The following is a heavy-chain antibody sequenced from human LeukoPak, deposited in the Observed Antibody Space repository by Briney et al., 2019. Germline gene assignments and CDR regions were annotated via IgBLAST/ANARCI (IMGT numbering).Heavy chain of an antibody. CDR3: ARTAVGAIFDY. CDR2: IYTSGST. J-gene: IGHJ4*02. V-gene: IGHV4-4*09. D-gene: IGHD1-26*01. CDR1: GGSISSYY. Sequence: PSETLSLTCTVSGGSISSYYWSWIRQPPGKGLEWIGYIYTSGSTNYNPSLKSRVTISVGTSKNQFSLKLSSVTAADTAVYYCARTAVGAIFDYWGQGTLVTVSS.